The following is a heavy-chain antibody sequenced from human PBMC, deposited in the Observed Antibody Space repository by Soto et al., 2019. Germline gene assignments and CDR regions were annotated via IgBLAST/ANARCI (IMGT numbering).Heavy chain of an antibody. J-gene: IGHJ4*02. CDR2: ISYDGSNK. Sequence: QVQLVESGGGVVQPGRSLRLSCAASGFTFSSYGMHWVRQAPGKGLEWVAVISYDGSNKYYADSVKGRFTISRDNSKNTLYLQMNSLRAEDTAVYYCAKPTSDYGATYYYFDYWGQGTLVTVSS. CDR1: GFTFSSYG. D-gene: IGHD4-17*01. CDR3: AKPTSDYGATYYYFDY. V-gene: IGHV3-30*18.